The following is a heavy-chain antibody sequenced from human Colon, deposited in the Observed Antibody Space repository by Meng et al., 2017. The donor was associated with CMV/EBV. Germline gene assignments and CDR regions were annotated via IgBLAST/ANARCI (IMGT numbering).Heavy chain of an antibody. J-gene: IGHJ5*02. CDR2: ISPTGSDT. CDR1: GFIFSDYY. Sequence: QVQLVQAGGGLVGPGGSLRFSCAASGFIFSDYYMTWIREAPGKGLEWVSYISPTGSDTNYADSVRGRFTISRDNAKNSLFLQMSSLTAEDTAVYYCVKGHTMINPWGQGTLVTVSS. D-gene: IGHD3-16*01. CDR3: VKGHTMINP. V-gene: IGHV3-11*05.